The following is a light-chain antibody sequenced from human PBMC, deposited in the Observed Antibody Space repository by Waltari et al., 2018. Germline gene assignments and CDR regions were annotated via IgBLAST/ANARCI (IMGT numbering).Light chain of an antibody. CDR2: DTS. CDR1: QRISAS. Sequence: EIVLTQSPGTLSLSPGERATLSCRASQRISASLSWYQQKLGQPPRLLIYDTSNRAIGIPDRFSGSGSGTDFTRTINRLEPEDFAVYFCQQYADSPITFGLGTRLDIK. J-gene: IGKJ5*01. V-gene: IGKV3-20*01. CDR3: QQYADSPIT.